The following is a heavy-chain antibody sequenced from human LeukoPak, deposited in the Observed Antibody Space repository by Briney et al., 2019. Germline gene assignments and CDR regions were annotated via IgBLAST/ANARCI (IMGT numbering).Heavy chain of an antibody. Sequence: SGGSLRLSCAASGFTFRNYWMTWVRQAPGKGLEWVANISPDASVRKYVDSVEGRFTISRDNAKNSLYLQMNSLRAEETAVYYCARTAYTDEAMDVWGKGTTVTVSS. CDR1: GFTFRNYW. CDR2: ISPDASVR. J-gene: IGHJ6*03. D-gene: IGHD2-21*02. V-gene: IGHV3-7*01. CDR3: ARTAYTDEAMDV.